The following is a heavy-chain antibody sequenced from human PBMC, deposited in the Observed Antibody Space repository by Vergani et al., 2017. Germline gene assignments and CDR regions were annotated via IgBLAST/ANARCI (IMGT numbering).Heavy chain of an antibody. CDR3: AKVPYPVAAAGRGGLNWFDP. J-gene: IGHJ5*02. Sequence: EVQLLESGGGLVQPGGSLRLSCAASGFTFSSYAMSWVRQAPGKGLEWVSAISGSGGSTYYADSVKGRFTISRDNSKNTLYLQMNSLRAEDTAVYYCAKVPYPVAAAGRGGLNWFDPWGQGTLVTVSS. D-gene: IGHD6-13*01. CDR1: GFTFSSYA. CDR2: ISGSGGST. V-gene: IGHV3-23*01.